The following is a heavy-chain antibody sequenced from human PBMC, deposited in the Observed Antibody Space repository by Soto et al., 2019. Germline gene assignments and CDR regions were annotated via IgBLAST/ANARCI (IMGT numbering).Heavy chain of an antibody. D-gene: IGHD5-12*01. J-gene: IGHJ3*02. V-gene: IGHV3-23*01. CDR3: AKDPPIQEWLQYPQDDAFDI. CDR1: GFTFSSYA. CDR2: ISGSGGST. Sequence: GGSLRLSCAASGFTFSSYAMSWVRQAPGKGLEWVSAISGSGGSTYYADSVKGRFTISRDNSKNTLYLQMNSLRAEDTAVYYCAKDPPIQEWLQYPQDDAFDIWGQGTMVTVSS.